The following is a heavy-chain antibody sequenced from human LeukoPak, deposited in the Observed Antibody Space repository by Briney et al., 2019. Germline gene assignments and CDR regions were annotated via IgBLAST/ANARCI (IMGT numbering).Heavy chain of an antibody. CDR3: AREVYCSSTSCYTGYFQH. Sequence: PGGSLRLSCAASGFTFSSYWMSWVRQAPGKGLEWVANIKQDGSEKYYVDSVKGRFTISRDNAKNSLYLQMNSLRAGDTAVYYCAREVYCSSTSCYTGYFQHWGQGTLVTVSS. D-gene: IGHD2-2*02. J-gene: IGHJ1*01. CDR2: IKQDGSEK. CDR1: GFTFSSYW. V-gene: IGHV3-7*01.